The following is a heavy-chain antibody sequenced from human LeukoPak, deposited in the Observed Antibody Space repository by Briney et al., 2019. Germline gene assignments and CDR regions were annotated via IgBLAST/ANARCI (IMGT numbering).Heavy chain of an antibody. Sequence: SETLSLTCSVSGASFASHYWGWIRQPPGKGPEWIGHLYYSGSTTYNPSLESRVTMSVDTSRKQISLKLNSVAAADTAVYYCARGRGSPYYVEAFDVWGQGTVVTVSS. CDR2: LYYSGST. J-gene: IGHJ3*01. CDR1: GASFASHY. D-gene: IGHD3-22*01. CDR3: ARGRGSPYYVEAFDV. V-gene: IGHV4-59*11.